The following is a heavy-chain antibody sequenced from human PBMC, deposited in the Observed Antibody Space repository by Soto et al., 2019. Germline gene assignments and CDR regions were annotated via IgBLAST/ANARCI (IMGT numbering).Heavy chain of an antibody. CDR3: ARQGIAVAGTESYNWFDP. CDR1: GGSIRSSSYY. J-gene: IGHJ5*02. Sequence: QLQLQESGPGLVKPSETLSLICTVSGGSIRSSSYYWGWIRQPPGKGLEWIGSIYYSGSTYYNPSLKRRVTISVDTPKNQFSLKLSSVTAADTAVYYCARQGIAVAGTESYNWFDPWGQGTLVTVSS. D-gene: IGHD6-19*01. CDR2: IYYSGST. V-gene: IGHV4-39*01.